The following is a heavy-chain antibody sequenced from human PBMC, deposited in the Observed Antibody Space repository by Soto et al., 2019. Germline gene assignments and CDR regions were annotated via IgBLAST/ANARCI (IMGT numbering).Heavy chain of an antibody. D-gene: IGHD2-21*02. V-gene: IGHV1-69*01. J-gene: IGHJ6*02. CDR1: GGTFKSYV. CDR2: FIPLFGTP. CDR3: ARGLTVDSAVLHYFYAMDF. Sequence: QVQLVQPGAEVKKPGSSVKVSCKASGGTFKSYVFSWVRQAPGQGLAWMGGFIPLFGTPNYAQKFQRTVTITADESTSTVYMDISSLTSEDSAGYCSARGLTVDSAVLHYFYAMDFLGQATTVTVSS.